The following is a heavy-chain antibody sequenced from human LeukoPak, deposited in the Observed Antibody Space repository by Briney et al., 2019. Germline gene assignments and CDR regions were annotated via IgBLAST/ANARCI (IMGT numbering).Heavy chain of an antibody. CDR2: ITTDGSGT. CDR1: GFTFGRYW. V-gene: IGHV3-74*01. D-gene: IGHD1-26*01. CDR3: ARGAIVGANFDY. J-gene: IGHJ4*02. Sequence: GGSLRLSCADSGFTFGRYWMHWVRQAPGKGLVWVSHITTDGSGTSYADSAKGRFTISRDNAKNTLYLQMNSLRAEDTAVYYCARGAIVGANFDYWGQGTLVTVSS.